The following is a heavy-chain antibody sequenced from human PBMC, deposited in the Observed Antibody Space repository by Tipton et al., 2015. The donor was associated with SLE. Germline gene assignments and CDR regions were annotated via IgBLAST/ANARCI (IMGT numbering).Heavy chain of an antibody. CDR2: IYYSGST. J-gene: IGHJ3*02. V-gene: IGHV4-39*07. CDR3: ATQGGSGGHDAFDI. D-gene: IGHD3-16*01. CDR1: GDSISSSSYY. Sequence: TLSLTCTVSGDSISSSSYYWGWIRQPPGKGLEWIGSIYYSGSTYYNPSLKSRVTISVDTSKNQFSLKLSSVTAADTAVYYCATQGGSGGHDAFDIWGQGTMVTVSS.